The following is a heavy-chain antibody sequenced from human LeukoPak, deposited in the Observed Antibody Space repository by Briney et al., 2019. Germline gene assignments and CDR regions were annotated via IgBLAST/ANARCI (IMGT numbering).Heavy chain of an antibody. CDR3: VRDQADFDTFDY. CDR2: IYSGGSRA. CDR1: GFTFDDHW. Sequence: PGGSLRLSCAASGFTFDDHWIHWVRQAPGKGPTWVSLIYSGGSRASYADSVKGRFTISRDNAKNTVYLQMNSLRAEDTAVYYCVRDQADFDTFDYWGQGTLVTVSS. J-gene: IGHJ4*02. V-gene: IGHV3-74*01.